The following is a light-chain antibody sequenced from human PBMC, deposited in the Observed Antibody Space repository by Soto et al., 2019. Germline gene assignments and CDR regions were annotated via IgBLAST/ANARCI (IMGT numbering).Light chain of an antibody. V-gene: IGKV1-5*01. J-gene: IGKJ4*01. CDR3: QQYKSYPIT. CDR2: DSS. CDR1: QSISTW. Sequence: DIQMTQSPSTLSASVGDSVTVTCRASQSISTWLAWYQQKPGRAPKLLIYDSSSLESGVPSRFSGSGSGTDFTLTISGLQPDDFATYYCQQYKSYPITFGGGTKVEI.